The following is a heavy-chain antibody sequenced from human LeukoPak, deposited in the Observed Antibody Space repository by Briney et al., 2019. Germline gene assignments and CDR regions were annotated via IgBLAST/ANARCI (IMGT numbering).Heavy chain of an antibody. CDR2: IYSGGST. J-gene: IGHJ1*01. V-gene: IGHV3-66*01. D-gene: IGHD3-22*01. Sequence: GGSLRLSCAASGFTFSSNYMSWVRQAPGKGLEWVSVIYSGGSTYYADSVKGRFTISRDNSKNTLYLQMNSLRAEDTAVYYCARVFSSGYLSAEYFQHWGQGTLVTVSS. CDR1: GFTFSSNY. CDR3: ARVFSSGYLSAEYFQH.